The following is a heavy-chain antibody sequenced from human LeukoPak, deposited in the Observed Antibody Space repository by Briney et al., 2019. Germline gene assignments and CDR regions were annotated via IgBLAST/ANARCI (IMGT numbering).Heavy chain of an antibody. D-gene: IGHD3-16*01. CDR2: IISTTGSA. CDR3: MKDGPSWGLL. V-gene: IGHV4-4*07. CDR1: GISINPYY. Sequence: PSETLSLTCTVSGISINPYYWTWIRQPAGKGLEWIGRIISTTGSATYNPALKSRVTMSVDTSKNQLSLELTSVTAADTAVYYCMKDGPSWGLLWGLGTLVTVSS. J-gene: IGHJ4*02.